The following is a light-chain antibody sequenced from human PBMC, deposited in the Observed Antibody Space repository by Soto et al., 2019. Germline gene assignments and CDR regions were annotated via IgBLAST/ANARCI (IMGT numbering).Light chain of an antibody. J-gene: IGLJ1*01. CDR1: SSNIGAGYD. V-gene: IGLV1-40*01. CDR2: GNS. CDR3: QSYDSSLSGYV. Sequence: QSVLTQPPSVSGPPGQRVTISCTGSSSNIGAGYDVHWYQQLPGTAPKLLIYGNSNRPSGVPDRFSGSKSGTSASLAITGLQAEDEADYYCQSYDSSLSGYVFGTGTKLTV.